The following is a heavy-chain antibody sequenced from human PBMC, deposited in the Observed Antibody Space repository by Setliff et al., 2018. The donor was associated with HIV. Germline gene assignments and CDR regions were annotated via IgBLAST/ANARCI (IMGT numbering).Heavy chain of an antibody. D-gene: IGHD6-13*01. V-gene: IGHV7-4-1*02. CDR2: FNTETGNP. CDR1: GYTLTTYA. Sequence: ASVKVSCKASGYTLTTYAISWVRQAPGQGLEWMGWFNTETGNPMYAQGFRGRSVFSLDTSVSTAFLQINRLKAEDTAKYYCARVGSGWSTFDYWGQGALVTV. CDR3: ARVGSGWSTFDY. J-gene: IGHJ4*02.